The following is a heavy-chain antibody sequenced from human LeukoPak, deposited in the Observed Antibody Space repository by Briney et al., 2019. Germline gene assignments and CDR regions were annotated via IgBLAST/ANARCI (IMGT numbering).Heavy chain of an antibody. CDR2: IYSGGST. D-gene: IGHD6-13*01. CDR3: ARESSPYSSSHRSYFDY. Sequence: GGSLRLSCAASGFTVSSNYMSWVRQAPGKGLEWVSVIYSGGSTYYADSVKGRFTISRDNSKNTLYLQMNSLRAEDTAVYYCARESSPYSSSHRSYFDYWGLGTLVTVSS. J-gene: IGHJ4*02. CDR1: GFTVSSNY. V-gene: IGHV3-53*01.